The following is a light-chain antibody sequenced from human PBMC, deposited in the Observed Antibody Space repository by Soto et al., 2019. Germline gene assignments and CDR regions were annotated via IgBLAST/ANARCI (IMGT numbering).Light chain of an antibody. CDR2: EVT. Sequence: QSALTQPPSASGSLGQSVTISCTGTSSDVGVHNFVSWYQQSPGKAPKLLIYEVTKRPAGVPDRFSGSKSGNTASLTVSGLQDEDEADYYCCTDTGRDIYILGGGTKLTVL. CDR3: CTDTGRDIYI. J-gene: IGLJ2*01. V-gene: IGLV2-8*01. CDR1: SSDVGVHNF.